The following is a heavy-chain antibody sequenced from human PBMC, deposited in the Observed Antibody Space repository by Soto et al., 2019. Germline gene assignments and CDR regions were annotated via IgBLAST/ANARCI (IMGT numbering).Heavy chain of an antibody. V-gene: IGHV4-39*01. CDR1: GGSIRSSSY. CDR2: IYSIGSS. J-gene: IGHJ6*02. Sequence: QLQLQESGPGLVKPSETLSLTCTVSGGSIRSSSYWGWIRQPPGKGLEWIGSIYSIGSSYYNPSLKGRVTISADTSKNQFSLNPISVTAADTAVYYCRRSSRYSTDVWGQGTTVTVSS. D-gene: IGHD2-2*01. CDR3: RRSSRYSTDV.